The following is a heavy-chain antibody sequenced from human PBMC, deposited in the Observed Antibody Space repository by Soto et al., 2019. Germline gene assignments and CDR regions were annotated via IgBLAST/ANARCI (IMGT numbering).Heavy chain of an antibody. Sequence: QITLKEAGPPLVKPTETLTLTCTFSGFSFTTTRMGVGWTRQPPGKALEWLAIIYWDGESRYNPLLRRRLTLTEDTSKNQVVLTMTNMVPQDTATYYCAHRDSTGTSTYFDSWGQGIPVTVAS. CDR2: IYWDGES. CDR1: GFSFTTTRMG. D-gene: IGHD1-1*01. CDR3: AHRDSTGTSTYFDS. J-gene: IGHJ4*02. V-gene: IGHV2-5*02.